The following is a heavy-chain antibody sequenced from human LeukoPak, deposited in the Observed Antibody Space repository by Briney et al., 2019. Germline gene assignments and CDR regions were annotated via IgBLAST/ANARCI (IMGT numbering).Heavy chain of an antibody. CDR1: GGSFSGYY. J-gene: IGHJ4*02. V-gene: IGHV4-34*01. CDR2: LNHSGST. D-gene: IGHD6-13*01. CDR3: AGVGRQQLAF. Sequence: KPSETLSLTCAVYGGSFSGYYWSWIRTRPGKGLVWIGELNHSGSTNYNPSLKSRGTISVDTSKSQFSLKLSSVTAADTAVYYCAGVGRQQLAFWGQGTLVTVSS.